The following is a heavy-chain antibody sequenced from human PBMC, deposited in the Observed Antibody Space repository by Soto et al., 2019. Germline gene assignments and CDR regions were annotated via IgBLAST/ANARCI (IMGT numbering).Heavy chain of an antibody. Sequence: EVQLLGSGGGLVQPGGSLRLSCAASGFTFSGYAMSWVRQAPGKGLEWVSGISGSAASTNYADSVKGRFTISRDNSKSTLYLQMNSLCAEDTAVYDCAKDVHYDILTGIEYFHHWAQGTLVTVSS. CDR2: ISGSAAST. V-gene: IGHV3-23*01. CDR1: GFTFSGYA. J-gene: IGHJ1*01. D-gene: IGHD3-9*01. CDR3: AKDVHYDILTGIEYFHH.